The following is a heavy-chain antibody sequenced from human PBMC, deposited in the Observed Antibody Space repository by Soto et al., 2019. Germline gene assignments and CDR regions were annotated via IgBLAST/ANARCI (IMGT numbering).Heavy chain of an antibody. CDR1: GGSVSSGSYY. Sequence: QVQLQESGPGLVKPSETLSLTCTVSGGSVSSGSYYWSWIRQPPGKGLEWIGYIYYSGSTNYNPSLQSRVTISVDTSKNQFSLKLSSVTAADTAVYYCARDGTFDAFDIWGQGTMVTVSS. V-gene: IGHV4-61*01. J-gene: IGHJ3*02. CDR2: IYYSGST. CDR3: ARDGTFDAFDI.